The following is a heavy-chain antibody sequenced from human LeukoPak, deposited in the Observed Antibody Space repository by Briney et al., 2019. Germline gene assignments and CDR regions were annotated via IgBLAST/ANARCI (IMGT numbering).Heavy chain of an antibody. CDR1: GGSISSSSYY. J-gene: IGHJ4*02. CDR2: IYYSGST. Sequence: SETLSLTCTVSGGSISSSSYYWGWIRQPPGKGLEWIGYIYYSGSTNYNPSLKSRVTISVDTSKNQFSLKLSSVTAADTAVYYCARKGPYYFDYWGQGTLVTVSS. V-gene: IGHV4-61*05. CDR3: ARKGPYYFDY.